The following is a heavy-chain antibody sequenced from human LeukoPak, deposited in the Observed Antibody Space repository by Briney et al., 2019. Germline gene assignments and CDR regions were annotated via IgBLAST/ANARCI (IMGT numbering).Heavy chain of an antibody. CDR2: IKQGGNEI. Sequence: GGSLRLSCVVSGFTLSQYWMTWVRQAPGKGLEWVANIKQGGNEIHYVESVKGRFTISRDNAKNSLYLQMNSLRAEDTAVYYCAREGIWFGEFNFDYWGQGTLVTVSS. D-gene: IGHD3-10*01. V-gene: IGHV3-7*01. CDR3: AREGIWFGEFNFDY. CDR1: GFTLSQYW. J-gene: IGHJ4*02.